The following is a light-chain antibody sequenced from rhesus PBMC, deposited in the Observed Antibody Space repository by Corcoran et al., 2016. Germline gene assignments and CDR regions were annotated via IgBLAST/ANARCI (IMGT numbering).Light chain of an antibody. CDR2: AAS. J-gene: IGKJ3*01. V-gene: IGKV1-18*01. CDR3: QQGYNTPVT. Sequence: IQMTQSPSSLSASVGDKVTITCRASQGISSWLAWYQQKPGKAPKLLIYAASSLQSGFPSRFSGSVSGTEYTLTISSLQPEDFATYYCQQGYNTPVTFGPGTKLDIK. CDR1: QGISSW.